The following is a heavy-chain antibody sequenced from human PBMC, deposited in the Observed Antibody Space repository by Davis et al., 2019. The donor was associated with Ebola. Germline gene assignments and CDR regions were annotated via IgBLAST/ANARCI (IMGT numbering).Heavy chain of an antibody. CDR1: GFTFSSYS. Sequence: GESLMISCAASGFTFSSYSMNWVRQAPGKGLEWVSYISSSSSTIYYADSVKGRFTISRDNAKNSLYLQMNSLRDEDTAVYYCARDLEGTSLLPSGMDVWGKGTTVTVSS. V-gene: IGHV3-48*02. J-gene: IGHJ6*04. D-gene: IGHD2-2*01. CDR2: ISSSSSTI. CDR3: ARDLEGTSLLPSGMDV.